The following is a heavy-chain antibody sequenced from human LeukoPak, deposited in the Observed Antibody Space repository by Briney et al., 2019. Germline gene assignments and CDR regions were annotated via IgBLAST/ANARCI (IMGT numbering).Heavy chain of an antibody. Sequence: ASVKVSCKASGYTFTSYGISWVRQAPGQGLEWMGWISAYNGNTNYAQKFQGRVTMTRDMSTSTVYMELSSLRSEDTAVYYCARVTGAYYFDYWGQGTLVTVSS. CDR1: GYTFTSYG. CDR2: ISAYNGNT. J-gene: IGHJ4*02. D-gene: IGHD3-9*01. V-gene: IGHV1-18*01. CDR3: ARVTGAYYFDY.